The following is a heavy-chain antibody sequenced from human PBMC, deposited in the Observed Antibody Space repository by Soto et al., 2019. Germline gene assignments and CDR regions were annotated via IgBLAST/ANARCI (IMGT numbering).Heavy chain of an antibody. J-gene: IGHJ4*02. CDR3: TTVYCSGGRCYSGTVDY. Sequence: EVQLVESGGGLVKPEGSLRLSCAASGFTFSHAWESWVRQAPGKGLEWVGRIKSKSDGGTTNYAAPVKGRFTISRDDSKNTLYLQMNSLKTDDTAVYYCTTVYCSGGRCYSGTVDYWGQGTLVTVSS. D-gene: IGHD2-15*01. V-gene: IGHV3-15*01. CDR1: GFTFSHAW. CDR2: IKSKSDGGTT.